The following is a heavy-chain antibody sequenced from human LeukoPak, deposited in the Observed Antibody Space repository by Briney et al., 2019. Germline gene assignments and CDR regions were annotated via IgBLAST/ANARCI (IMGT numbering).Heavy chain of an antibody. CDR2: IYYSGST. V-gene: IGHV4-39*07. J-gene: IGHJ4*02. D-gene: IGHD3-22*01. Sequence: SETLSLTCTVSVGSLGSSSSYCGWVRQPRGRGLEWIGSIYYSGSTYYNPSLKSRVTTSVDTSQKQFSLKLTSVTAADTPVYYCARAPGDFYDSSGIDYWGQGNLVTASA. CDR3: ARAPGDFYDSSGIDY. CDR1: VGSLGSSSSY.